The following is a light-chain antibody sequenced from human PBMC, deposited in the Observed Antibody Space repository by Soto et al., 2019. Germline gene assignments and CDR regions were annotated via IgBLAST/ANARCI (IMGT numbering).Light chain of an antibody. J-gene: IGLJ2*01. Sequence: QPVLTQPPSVSGAPGQRVTISCTGSSSNIGADYEVHWYQQLPGTAPKILIYAHSNRPSGVPDRFSGSKSGTSASLAITGLQAEDEADYYCQSYDSSLSAVVFGGGTKLTVL. CDR3: QSYDSSLSAVV. CDR2: AHS. V-gene: IGLV1-40*01. CDR1: SSNIGADYE.